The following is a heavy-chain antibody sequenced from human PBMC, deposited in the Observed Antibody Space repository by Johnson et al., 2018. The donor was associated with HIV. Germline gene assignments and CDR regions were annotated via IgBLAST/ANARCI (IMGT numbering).Heavy chain of an antibody. CDR3: AKSIVVVIAGNNDDAFDV. CDR2: INSDGSST. J-gene: IGHJ3*01. D-gene: IGHD2-21*01. CDR1: GFTFSSYW. V-gene: IGHV3-74*02. Sequence: MLLVESGGDLVQPGGSLRLSCAASGFTFSSYWMHWVRQAPGKGLVWVSRINSDGSSTSYADSVKGRFTISRDNAKNTFYLQMNSLRYEDQAVYYCAKSIVVVIAGNNDDAFDVWGQGTVVTVSS.